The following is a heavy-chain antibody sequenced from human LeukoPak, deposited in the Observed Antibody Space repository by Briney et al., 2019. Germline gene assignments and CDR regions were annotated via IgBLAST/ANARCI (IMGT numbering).Heavy chain of an antibody. CDR1: GFTFSSYS. V-gene: IGHV3-21*01. J-gene: IGHJ4*02. D-gene: IGHD3-10*01. CDR2: ISSSSSYI. CDR3: ARKEASGSYHPIDY. Sequence: PGGSLRLSCAASGFTFSSYSMNWVRQAPGKGLEWVSSISSSSSYIYYADSVKGRFTISRDNAKNSLYLQMNSLRAEDTAVYYCARKEASGSYHPIDYWGQGTLVTVSS.